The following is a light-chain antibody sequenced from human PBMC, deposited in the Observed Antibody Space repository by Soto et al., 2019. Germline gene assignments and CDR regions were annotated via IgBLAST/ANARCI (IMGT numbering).Light chain of an antibody. CDR1: QSISTW. J-gene: IGKJ5*01. CDR3: QHCNNYLIS. V-gene: IGKV1-5*01. Sequence: DIQMTQSPSTLSASIGDRVTITCRASQSISTWLAWYQQKPGKAPNLIIYDASRLESGVPSRFSGTGSGTEFTLTISSLQPDDFATYYCQHCNNYLISFGQGTRLEIK. CDR2: DAS.